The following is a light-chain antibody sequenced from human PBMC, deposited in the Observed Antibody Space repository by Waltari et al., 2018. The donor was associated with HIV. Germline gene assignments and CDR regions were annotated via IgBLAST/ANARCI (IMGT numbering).Light chain of an antibody. CDR3: QVWSSSRDHPYV. J-gene: IGLJ1*01. V-gene: IGLV3-21*04. Sequence: SYVLTQPPSVSVAPGKTARITCEGDDIGSKGVHWSQQKSGQAPMLVIYYDIGRPSGIPERFSGSNSGNTATLTISRVEAGDEADYYCQVWSSSRDHPYVFGTATKVTVL. CDR1: DIGSKG. CDR2: YDI.